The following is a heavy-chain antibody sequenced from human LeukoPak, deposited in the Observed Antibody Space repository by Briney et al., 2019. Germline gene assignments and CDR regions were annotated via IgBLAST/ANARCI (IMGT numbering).Heavy chain of an antibody. CDR3: ARDHKGSSPPDNWFDP. CDR1: GYTFTSYG. CDR2: ISAYNGNT. Sequence: ASVKVSRKASGYTFTSYGISSVRQAPGQGLEWMGWISAYNGNTNYAQKLQGRVTMTTDTSTSTAYMELRSLRSDDTAVYYCARDHKGSSPPDNWFDPWGQGTLVTVSS. V-gene: IGHV1-18*01. J-gene: IGHJ5*02. D-gene: IGHD6-13*01.